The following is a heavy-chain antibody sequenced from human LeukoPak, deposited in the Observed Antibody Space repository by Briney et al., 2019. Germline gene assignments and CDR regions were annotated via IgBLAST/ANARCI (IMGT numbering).Heavy chain of an antibody. Sequence: GGSLRLSCAASGFTVSTYYMTWVRQAPGKGLECVSVIYSGGSTYYADSVKGRFTVSRDNSKNTLYLQMNSLRAEDTAMYYCARALGYCTSTTCLLPFDYWGQGTLVTVSS. CDR2: IYSGGST. CDR1: GFTVSTYY. V-gene: IGHV3-53*01. CDR3: ARALGYCTSTTCLLPFDY. J-gene: IGHJ4*02. D-gene: IGHD2-2*01.